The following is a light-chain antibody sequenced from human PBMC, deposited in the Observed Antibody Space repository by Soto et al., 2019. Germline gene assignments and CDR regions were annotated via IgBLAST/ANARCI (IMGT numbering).Light chain of an antibody. Sequence: QTVVTQEPSFSVSPGGTVTLTCGLSSGSVSTSYYPSCYQQTQVQPTRTLIYSTNTRSSGVPDRFSGSILGNKAALTITGAQADDESDYYCVLYMGSGIWVFGGGTKLTVL. CDR2: STN. CDR3: VLYMGSGIWV. V-gene: IGLV8-61*01. CDR1: SGSVSTSYY. J-gene: IGLJ3*02.